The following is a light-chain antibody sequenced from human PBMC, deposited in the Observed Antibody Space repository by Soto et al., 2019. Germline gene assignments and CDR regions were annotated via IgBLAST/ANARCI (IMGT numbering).Light chain of an antibody. CDR3: QQYGSSRT. CDR2: GAS. Sequence: ENGMTQSPGTLSLSIGEGATPSSRASQSVSSRLAWYQQKPGQAPRLLISGASSRATGIPDRLSGSASGTDFPLTLSRLAPEEFVVYCCQQYGSSRTFAQGTKVDIK. J-gene: IGKJ1*01. V-gene: IGKV3-20*01. CDR1: QSVSSR.